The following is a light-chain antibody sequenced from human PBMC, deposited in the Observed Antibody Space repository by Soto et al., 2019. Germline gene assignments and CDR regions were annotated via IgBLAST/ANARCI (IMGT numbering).Light chain of an antibody. V-gene: IGKV3-11*01. CDR1: QSVTSY. CDR2: DAS. J-gene: IGKJ4*01. Sequence: EIVLTQSPATLSLSPGERATLSCRGSQSVTSYLAWYQQKPGQAPRLLIYDASNRATAIPARFSGSGSGTAFTLTIISLEPEDFAVYYCQQRSNWPLTFGGGTKVEI. CDR3: QQRSNWPLT.